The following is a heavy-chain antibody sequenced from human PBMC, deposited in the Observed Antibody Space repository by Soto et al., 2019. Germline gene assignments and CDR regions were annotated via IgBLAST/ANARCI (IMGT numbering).Heavy chain of an antibody. CDR2: IYYSGST. V-gene: IGHV4-30-4*01. Sequence: PSETLSLTCTVSGGSISSGDYYWSWIRQPPGKGLEWIGYIYYSGSTYYNPSLKSRVTISVDTSKNQFSLKLSSMTAADTAVYYCAREELELRSWNRFDPWGQGTLVTVSS. CDR1: GGSISSGDYY. CDR3: AREELELRSWNRFDP. J-gene: IGHJ5*02. D-gene: IGHD1-7*01.